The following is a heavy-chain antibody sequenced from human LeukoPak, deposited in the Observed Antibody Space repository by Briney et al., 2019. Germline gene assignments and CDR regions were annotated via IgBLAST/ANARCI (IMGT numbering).Heavy chain of an antibody. V-gene: IGHV3-11*03. CDR3: ARQIRTTTDYLDY. Sequence: GGSLRLSCAASGFTFSDYYMSWIRQAPGKGLEWVSYISSGSTYTNYADSVKGRFTISRDNAKNSLYLQMNSLKTEDTAVCYCARQIRTTTDYLDYWGQGTLVTVSS. J-gene: IGHJ4*02. D-gene: IGHD4-17*01. CDR2: ISSGSTYT. CDR1: GFTFSDYY.